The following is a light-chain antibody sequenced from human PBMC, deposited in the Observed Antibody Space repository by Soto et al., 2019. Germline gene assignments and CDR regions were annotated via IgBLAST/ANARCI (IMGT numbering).Light chain of an antibody. J-gene: IGKJ5*01. CDR1: QSVSSSY. Sequence: VLAQSPATLSSSPWERATLSCVASQSVSSSYVAWYQHKPGLAPRLLIHDTSSRAIGIPDRFSGSKSGTNFTLTIRRMEPEDVGMYYCQQYGSSPITFGQGTRLEIK. V-gene: IGKV3D-20*01. CDR3: QQYGSSPIT. CDR2: DTS.